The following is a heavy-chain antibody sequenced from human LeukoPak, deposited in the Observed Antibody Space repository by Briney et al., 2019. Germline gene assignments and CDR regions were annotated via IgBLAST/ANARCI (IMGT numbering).Heavy chain of an antibody. Sequence: GGSLRLPCAASEFIVSSNYMSWVRQAPGKGLGWVSVLYSGGSTYYADSVKGRFTISRDNSKNTLYLQMNSLRAEDTAVYYCASSGNYYPYLLDYWGQGTLVTVPS. CDR2: LYSGGST. J-gene: IGHJ4*02. CDR3: ASSGNYYPYLLDY. V-gene: IGHV3-53*01. D-gene: IGHD1-26*01. CDR1: EFIVSSNY.